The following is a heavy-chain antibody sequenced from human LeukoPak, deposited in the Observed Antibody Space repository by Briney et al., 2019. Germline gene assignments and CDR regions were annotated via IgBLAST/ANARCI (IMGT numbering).Heavy chain of an antibody. V-gene: IGHV5-51*01. CDR2: VSPSDSDT. J-gene: IGHJ4*02. D-gene: IGHD3-22*01. Sequence: GESLKISCEGSGYTFTNFWIGWVRQMPGKGLEWMGIVSPSDSDTRYSPSFQGQVTISADKSITTAYLQWSSLKASDTAMYYCAKHGDYYDRRAYFDYWGQGTLVTVSS. CDR1: GYTFTNFW. CDR3: AKHGDYYDRRAYFDY.